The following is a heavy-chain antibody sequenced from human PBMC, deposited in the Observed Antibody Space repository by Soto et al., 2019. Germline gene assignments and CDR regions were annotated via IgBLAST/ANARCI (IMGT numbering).Heavy chain of an antibody. CDR1: GASIRSGGYY. D-gene: IGHD4-4*01. CDR2: IYDNENS. CDR3: ACGTTAAHFDY. J-gene: IGHJ4*02. Sequence: QVQLQESGPRLVKPSQTLSLTCTVSGASIRSGGYYWTWVRQHPVKGLAWIGYIYDNENSDTNPSLKSRVTISADTSKNHFSLTLSSVTAAHTAVYFCACGTTAAHFDYWGPGTLVTVSS. V-gene: IGHV4-31*03.